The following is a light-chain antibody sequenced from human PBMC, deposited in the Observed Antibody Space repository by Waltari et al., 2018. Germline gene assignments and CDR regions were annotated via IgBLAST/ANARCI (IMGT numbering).Light chain of an antibody. Sequence: DIVLTQSPGTLSLSPGARATLPCRASQSVRSSYLAWYQQKPGQAPRLLIYGASSRATGIPDRFSGSGSGTDFTLTISRLEPEDFAVYYCQQYGSSPRGTFGQGTKLEIK. V-gene: IGKV3-20*01. CDR1: QSVRSSY. CDR3: QQYGSSPRGT. J-gene: IGKJ2*01. CDR2: GAS.